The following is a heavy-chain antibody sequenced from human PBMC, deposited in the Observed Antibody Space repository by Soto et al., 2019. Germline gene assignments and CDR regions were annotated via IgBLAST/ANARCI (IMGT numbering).Heavy chain of an antibody. D-gene: IGHD3-10*01. Sequence: XETLSLTFTVSGGSISSSRYYWGWIRQPPGKVLEWIVSIYYSGSTYYNPSLKSRVTISVDTSKNQFSLKLSSVTAADTAVYYCARSITMVRGVIGHKWFDTWGQGTLVTVSS. CDR2: IYYSGST. CDR1: GGSISSSRYY. J-gene: IGHJ5*02. CDR3: ARSITMVRGVIGHKWFDT. V-gene: IGHV4-39*01.